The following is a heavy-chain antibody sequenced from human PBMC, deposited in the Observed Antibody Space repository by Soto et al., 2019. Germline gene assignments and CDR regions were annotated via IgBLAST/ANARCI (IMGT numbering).Heavy chain of an antibody. CDR2: IWYDVTNK. J-gene: IGHJ4*02. D-gene: IGHD3-10*01. V-gene: IGHV3-33*01. Sequence: QVQLVESGGGVVQPGRSLRLSCAASGFTFSNYGMHWVRQAPGKGLEWVAVIWYDVTNKYYADSVKGRFTISRDNSENTLYLQMHSLRAEDTAVYYCARTYYFGSGSRNFDYWGQGTLVTVSS. CDR3: ARTYYFGSGSRNFDY. CDR1: GFTFSNYG.